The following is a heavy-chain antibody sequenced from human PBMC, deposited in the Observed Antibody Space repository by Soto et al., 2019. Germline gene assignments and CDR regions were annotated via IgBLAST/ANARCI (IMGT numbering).Heavy chain of an antibody. D-gene: IGHD3-16*01. Sequence: EVPLLESGGGLVQPGGSLRLSCAASGFTFSSYAMSWVRQAPGKGLEWVSAISGSGGSTYYADSVKGRFTISRDNSKNPLYLQMNSRRAEDTAVYYCAKDRGDPRWWFDPWGQGTLVTVSS. CDR2: ISGSGGST. CDR1: GFTFSSYA. J-gene: IGHJ5*02. V-gene: IGHV3-23*01. CDR3: AKDRGDPRWWFDP.